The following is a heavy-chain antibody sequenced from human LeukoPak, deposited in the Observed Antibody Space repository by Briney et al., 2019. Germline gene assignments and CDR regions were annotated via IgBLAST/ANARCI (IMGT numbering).Heavy chain of an antibody. CDR2: ISSSSNYI. Sequence: GGSLRLSCAASGFTFRSYNMNWFRKAQGKGLEWVASISSSSNYIYYVDSVKGRFTISRDNAKNSLYLQMNSLRAEDTAVYYCARGGSYFDYWGQGTLVTVSS. V-gene: IGHV3-21*01. J-gene: IGHJ4*02. CDR1: GFTFRSYN. CDR3: ARGGSYFDY. D-gene: IGHD1-26*01.